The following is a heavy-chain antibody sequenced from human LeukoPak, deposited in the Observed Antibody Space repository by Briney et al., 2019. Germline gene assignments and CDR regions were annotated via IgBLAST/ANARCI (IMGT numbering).Heavy chain of an antibody. D-gene: IGHD1-26*01. CDR1: DGSISSSSYY. CDR2: IYYSGST. Sequence: SETLSLTCSVSDGSISSSSYYWGWIRQPPGKGLEWIGSIYYSGSTYYKSSLKSRVTVSVGTSKNQFSLKLSSVTAADTAVYYCASLRERSYYARGFDYWGQGTLVTVSS. V-gene: IGHV4-39*01. J-gene: IGHJ4*02. CDR3: ASLRERSYYARGFDY.